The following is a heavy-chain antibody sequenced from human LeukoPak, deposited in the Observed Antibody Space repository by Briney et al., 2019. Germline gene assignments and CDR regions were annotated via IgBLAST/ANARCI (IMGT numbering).Heavy chain of an antibody. Sequence: SETLSLTCTVSGGSVSSYYWNWIRQPPGKGLEWIGYIYYSGSTNYNPSLKSRVTISVDASKNQFSLKLNSVTAADTAVYYCARWDSGSYFLDYWGQGTLVTVSS. CDR3: ARWDSGSYFLDY. D-gene: IGHD1-26*01. V-gene: IGHV4-59*02. CDR1: GGSVSSYY. J-gene: IGHJ4*02. CDR2: IYYSGST.